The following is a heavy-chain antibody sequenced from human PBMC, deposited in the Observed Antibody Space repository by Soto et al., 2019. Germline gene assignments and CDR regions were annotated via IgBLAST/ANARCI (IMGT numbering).Heavy chain of an antibody. CDR2: VSAYSGNT. J-gene: IGHJ4*02. D-gene: IGHD2-15*01. Sequence: QVQLVQSGAEVMQPGASVKVSCKASGYTFTSCGISWVRQAPGQGLEWMGWVSAYSGNTIYAQNLQGRVTMTKHTYTSTALMELRSVTYDDTAVYYCVRLIGSGGGSCYLPDSWGQGTLVTVSS. V-gene: IGHV1-18*01. CDR3: VRLIGSGGGSCYLPDS. CDR1: GYTFTSCG.